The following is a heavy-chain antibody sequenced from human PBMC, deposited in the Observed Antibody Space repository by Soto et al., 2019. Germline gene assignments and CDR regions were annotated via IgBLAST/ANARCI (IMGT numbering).Heavy chain of an antibody. CDR2: ISYDGSNK. V-gene: IGHV3-30*18. Sequence: GALGLSFAASGVTFSSYGMHWVRQAPGKGLEWVAVISYDGSNKYYADSVKGRFTISRDNSKNTLYLQMNSLRAEDTAVYYCAKDGGSYYISAFDIWGQGTMVTVSS. CDR3: AKDGGSYYISAFDI. D-gene: IGHD1-26*01. CDR1: GVTFSSYG. J-gene: IGHJ3*02.